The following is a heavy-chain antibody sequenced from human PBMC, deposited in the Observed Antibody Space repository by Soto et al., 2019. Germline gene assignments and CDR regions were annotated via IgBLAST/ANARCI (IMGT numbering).Heavy chain of an antibody. CDR3: ARQFDSESSGHYYAY. V-gene: IGHV1-69*01. Sequence: QVQLVQSGAEVKKPGSSVKVSCKASGGTFSRHAFSWVRQAPGQGLEWMGGIIPMFGTPNYSEKFQGRLSITADESTTTVYMQLSSRRSEDTAVDYCARQFDSESSGHYYAYGGQGTLVTVS. CDR1: GGTFSRHA. D-gene: IGHD3-22*01. J-gene: IGHJ4*02. CDR2: IIPMFGTP.